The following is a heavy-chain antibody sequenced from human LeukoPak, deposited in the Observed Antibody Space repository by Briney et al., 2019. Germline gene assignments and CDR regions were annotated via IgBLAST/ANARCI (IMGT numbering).Heavy chain of an antibody. CDR3: ARVYSSSSLRAFDI. CDR1: DGSISSSNW. D-gene: IGHD6-6*01. Sequence: PSETLSLTCAVSDGSISSSNWWSWVRQPPGKGLEWIGEIYHSGSTNYNPSLKSRVTISVDKSKNQFSLKLSSVTAADTAVYYCARVYSSSSLRAFDIWGQGTMVTVSS. CDR2: IYHSGST. V-gene: IGHV4-4*02. J-gene: IGHJ3*02.